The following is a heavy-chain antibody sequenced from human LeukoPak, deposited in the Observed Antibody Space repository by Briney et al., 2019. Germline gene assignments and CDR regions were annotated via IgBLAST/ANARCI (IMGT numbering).Heavy chain of an antibody. CDR3: ARRQDGDFVFDY. CDR2: IYYSGST. J-gene: IGHJ4*02. Sequence: SETLSLTCTVSGGSISSYYWSWIRQPPGKGLEWIGYIYYSGSTNYNPSLKSRVTISVDTSKNQFSLKLSSVTAADTAVYYCARRQDGDFVFDYWGQGTLVTVSS. D-gene: IGHD4-17*01. CDR1: GGSISSYY. V-gene: IGHV4-59*08.